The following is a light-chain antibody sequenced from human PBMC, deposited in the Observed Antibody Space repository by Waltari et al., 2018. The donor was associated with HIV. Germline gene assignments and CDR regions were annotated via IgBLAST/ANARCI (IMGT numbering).Light chain of an antibody. J-gene: IGLJ1*01. CDR2: GNT. CDR1: SSNIRAGFD. Sequence: QAIFTQPPSVSGAPGQRVTISCTGTSSNIRAGFDVHWYQQAPGPDPKLLIFGNTNRPSGVPGRFSAYRFGTSASLTIAWLQADDEADYYCRSYDRTLSGFVFGSGTQVTV. V-gene: IGLV1-40*01. CDR3: RSYDRTLSGFV.